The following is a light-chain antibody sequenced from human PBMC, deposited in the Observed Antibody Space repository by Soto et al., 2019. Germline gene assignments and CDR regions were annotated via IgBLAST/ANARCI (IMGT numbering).Light chain of an antibody. V-gene: IGKV3-20*01. J-gene: IGKJ3*01. CDR1: RTVDGNY. CDR2: SAS. CDR3: QQYSASPRT. Sequence: PCEIAALSCRASRTVDGNYLACSHQKPGQPPRLLIHSASTRAPGIPDRFSASGAGTDFTLTISRLEPEDSAVYYCQQYSASPRTFGPGTKVDIK.